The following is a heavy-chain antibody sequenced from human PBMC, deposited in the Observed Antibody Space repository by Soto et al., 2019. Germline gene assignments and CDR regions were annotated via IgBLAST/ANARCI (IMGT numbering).Heavy chain of an antibody. D-gene: IGHD1-1*01. J-gene: IGHJ5*02. V-gene: IGHV4-59*01. Sequence: NPSETLSLTCTVSGGSISSYYWSWIRQPPGKGLEWIGYIYYSGSTNYNPSLKSRVTISVDTSKNQFSLKLSSVTAADTAVYYCARGTGLERWGDWFDPWGQGTLVTVSS. CDR2: IYYSGST. CDR1: GGSISSYY. CDR3: ARGTGLERWGDWFDP.